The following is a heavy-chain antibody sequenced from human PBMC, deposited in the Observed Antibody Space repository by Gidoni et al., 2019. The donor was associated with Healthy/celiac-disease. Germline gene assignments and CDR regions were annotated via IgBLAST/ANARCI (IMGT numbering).Heavy chain of an antibody. CDR2: INHSGST. J-gene: IGHJ3*02. CDR1: GGSFSGYY. CDR3: ADAARGAFDI. D-gene: IGHD6-6*01. V-gene: IGHV4-34*01. Sequence: QVQLQQWGAGLSKPSETLSLHCAVYGGSFSGYYWSWIRQPPGKGLEWIGEINHSGSTNYNPSLKSRVTISVDTSKNQFSLKLSSVTAADTAVYYCADAARGAFDIWGQGTMVTVSS.